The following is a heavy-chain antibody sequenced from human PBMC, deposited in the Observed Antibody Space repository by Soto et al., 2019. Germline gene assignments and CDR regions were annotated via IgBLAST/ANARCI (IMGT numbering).Heavy chain of an antibody. Sequence: EVQLVESGGGLVKPGGSLRLSCAASGYAFSVAWMNWVRQAPGKGLEWVGRIKSKAGGGSTDYAAPVKGRFIIPRDDSKNTLYLQMNSLEIEETAVYDCTAGVVGFTSGLDVWGQGTTVTVSS. J-gene: IGHJ6*02. V-gene: IGHV3-15*07. D-gene: IGHD2-21*01. CDR1: GYAFSVAW. CDR3: TAGVVGFTSGLDV. CDR2: IKSKAGGGST.